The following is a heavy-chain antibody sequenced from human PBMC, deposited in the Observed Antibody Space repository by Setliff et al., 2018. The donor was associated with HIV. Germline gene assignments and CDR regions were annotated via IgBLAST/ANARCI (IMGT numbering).Heavy chain of an antibody. CDR2: VFYSGST. Sequence: SETLSLTCAVSGVTFSSNNYYWGWIRQPPGKGLEWIGTVFYSGSTSYSPPLKSRVTISVDTSKNQFSLKLKSVTAADTALSYCARLVRGGSGHYFDYWGQGKLVTVSS. J-gene: IGHJ4*02. D-gene: IGHD3-10*01. V-gene: IGHV4-39*07. CDR1: GVTFSSNNYY. CDR3: ARLVRGGSGHYFDY.